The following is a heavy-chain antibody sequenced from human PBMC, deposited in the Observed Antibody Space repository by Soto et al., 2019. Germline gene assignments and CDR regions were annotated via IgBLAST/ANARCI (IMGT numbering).Heavy chain of an antibody. D-gene: IGHD3-22*01. Sequence: SETLSLTCTVSGGSISSSSYYWGWIRQPPGKGLEWIGSIYYSGSTYYNPSLKSRVTISVDTSKNQFSLKLSSVTAADTAVYYCARIPPTYYSDSSGYSIYYWGQGTLVTVSS. J-gene: IGHJ4*02. CDR2: IYYSGST. CDR3: ARIPPTYYSDSSGYSIYY. V-gene: IGHV4-39*01. CDR1: GGSISSSSYY.